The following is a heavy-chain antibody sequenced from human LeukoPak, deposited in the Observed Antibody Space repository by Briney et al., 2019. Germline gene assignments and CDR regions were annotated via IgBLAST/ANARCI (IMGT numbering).Heavy chain of an antibody. CDR1: GGTFTSYA. D-gene: IGHD3-22*01. CDR2: IIPIFGTA. Sequence: PSVKPSCKASGGTFTSYAISWVRQAPGQGLGWIGRIIPIFGTANYAQKSQCRVTITSDESTSTAYLERSSLRSEDTAVYYCATQKYCSDSSGFYGVYFDYWGQGTLVTVSS. V-gene: IGHV1-69*15. CDR3: ATQKYCSDSSGFYGVYFDY. J-gene: IGHJ4*02.